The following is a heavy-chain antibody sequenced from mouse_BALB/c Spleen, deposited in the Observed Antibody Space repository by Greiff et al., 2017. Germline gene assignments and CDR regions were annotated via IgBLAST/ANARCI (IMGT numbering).Heavy chain of an antibody. CDR3: ARGGEGAMDY. J-gene: IGHJ4*01. V-gene: IGHV5-4*02. CDR1: GFTFSDYY. Sequence: EVKVVESGGGLVKPGGSLKLSCAASGFTFSDYYMYWVRQTPEKRLEWVATISDGGSYTYYPDSVKGRFTISRDNAKNNLYLQMSSLKSEDTAMYYCARGGEGAMDYWGQGTSVTVSS. CDR2: ISDGGSYT.